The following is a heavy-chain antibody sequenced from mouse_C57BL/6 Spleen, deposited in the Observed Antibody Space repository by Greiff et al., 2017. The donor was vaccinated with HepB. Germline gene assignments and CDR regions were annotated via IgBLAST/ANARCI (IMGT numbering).Heavy chain of an antibody. CDR2: IHPNSGST. Sequence: VQLQQPGAELVKPGASVKLSCKASGYTFTSYWMHWVKPRPGQGLEWIGMIHPNSGSTNYNEKFKSKATLTVDKSSSTAYMQLSSLTSEDSAVYYCARSAMVTSFDYWGQGTTLTVSS. D-gene: IGHD2-2*01. J-gene: IGHJ2*01. CDR1: GYTFTSYW. CDR3: ARSAMVTSFDY. V-gene: IGHV1-64*01.